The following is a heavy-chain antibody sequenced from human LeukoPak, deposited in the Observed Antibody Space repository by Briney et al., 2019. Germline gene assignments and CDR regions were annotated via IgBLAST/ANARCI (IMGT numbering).Heavy chain of an antibody. V-gene: IGHV3-30-3*01. Sequence: GGSLRLSCAASGFTFSSYPMHWVRPAPGKGLEWVAVISYDGSNKYYADSVKGRFTISRDNSKNTLYLQMNSLRAEDTAVYYCARDRSGSYFDYWGQGTLVTVSS. D-gene: IGHD1-26*01. J-gene: IGHJ4*02. CDR3: ARDRSGSYFDY. CDR2: ISYDGSNK. CDR1: GFTFSSYP.